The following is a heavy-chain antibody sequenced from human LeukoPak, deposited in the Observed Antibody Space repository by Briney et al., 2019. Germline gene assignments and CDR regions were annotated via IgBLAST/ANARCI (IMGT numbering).Heavy chain of an antibody. D-gene: IGHD6-13*01. CDR2: IYYSGGT. CDR3: ATTGATSPYSASWFNIEY. J-gene: IGHJ4*02. V-gene: IGHV4-59*08. Sequence: SETLSLTCTVSGGSVTSYYRNWVRQPPGRGLEWIGYIYYSGGTNYNPSLESRVTISLDTAKNQFSLKLRSVTAEDTAVYYCATTGATSPYSASWFNIEYWGQGTLVTVSS. CDR1: GGSVTSYY.